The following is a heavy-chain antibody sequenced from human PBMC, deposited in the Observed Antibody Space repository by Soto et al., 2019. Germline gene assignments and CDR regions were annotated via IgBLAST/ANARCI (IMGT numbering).Heavy chain of an antibody. D-gene: IGHD3-22*01. CDR3: ARDHYYDSSGYYSFWHWYFDL. V-gene: IGHV3-48*01. CDR1: GFTFSTYS. CDR2: ISSGSGTI. Sequence: VMSLRLSWAASGFTFSTYSMNWVRRAPGKGLKWVSYISSGSGTIYYADSVKGRFTISRDNAKNSLNLQVNRLRAEDTAVYYCARDHYYDSSGYYSFWHWYFDLWGRGTLVTLSS. J-gene: IGHJ2*01.